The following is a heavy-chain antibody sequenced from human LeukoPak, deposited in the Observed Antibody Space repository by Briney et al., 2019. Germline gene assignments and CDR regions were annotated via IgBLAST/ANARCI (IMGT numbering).Heavy chain of an antibody. Sequence: ASVKVSCKATGYTFTSYGISWVRQAPGQGLEWMGWISAYNGNTNYAQKLQGRVTMTTDTSTSTAYMELGSLRSDDTAVYYCARSYYDFWSGYETYYYYMDVWGKGTTVTVSS. CDR2: ISAYNGNT. V-gene: IGHV1-18*01. CDR3: ARSYYDFWSGYETYYYYMDV. J-gene: IGHJ6*03. CDR1: GYTFTSYG. D-gene: IGHD3-3*01.